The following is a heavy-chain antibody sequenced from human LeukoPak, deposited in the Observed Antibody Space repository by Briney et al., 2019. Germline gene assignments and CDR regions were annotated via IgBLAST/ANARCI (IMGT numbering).Heavy chain of an antibody. D-gene: IGHD2-15*01. J-gene: IGHJ3*02. Sequence: ASVKVSCKASGYTFTSYGISWVRQAPGQGLEWMGWISAYNGNTNYAQKLQGRVTMTTDTSTSTAYMELRSLRSDDMAVYYCAREKDIVVVVASNTDAFDIWGQGTMVTVSS. CDR3: AREKDIVVVVASNTDAFDI. CDR1: GYTFTSYG. V-gene: IGHV1-18*03. CDR2: ISAYNGNT.